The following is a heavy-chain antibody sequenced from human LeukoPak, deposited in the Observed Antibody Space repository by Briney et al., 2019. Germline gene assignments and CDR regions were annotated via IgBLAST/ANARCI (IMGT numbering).Heavy chain of an antibody. D-gene: IGHD1-26*01. CDR2: IKQNGSER. CDR3: ARDIRLSYVGSTYFDH. CDR1: KFTFTNYW. V-gene: IGHV3-7*05. J-gene: IGHJ4*02. Sequence: PGGSLRLSCAASKFTFTNYWMSWVRLAPGKGLEWVANIKQNGSERYYVDSVKDRFTISRDNTENSLYLQMNSLRAKDTAVYYCARDIRLSYVGSTYFDHWGQGTLVTVSS.